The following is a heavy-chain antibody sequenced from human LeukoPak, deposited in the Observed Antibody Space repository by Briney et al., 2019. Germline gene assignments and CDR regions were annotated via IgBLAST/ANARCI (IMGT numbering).Heavy chain of an antibody. CDR2: ISWNSGSI. Sequence: GRSLRLSCAASGFTFDDYAMHWVRQAPGKGLEWVSAISWNSGSIGYADSVKGRFTISRDNAKSSLYLQMNSLRAEDTALYYCAKGGFSDYYYGMDVWGQGTTVTVSS. D-gene: IGHD3-10*01. CDR1: GFTFDDYA. CDR3: AKGGFSDYYYGMDV. J-gene: IGHJ6*02. V-gene: IGHV3-9*01.